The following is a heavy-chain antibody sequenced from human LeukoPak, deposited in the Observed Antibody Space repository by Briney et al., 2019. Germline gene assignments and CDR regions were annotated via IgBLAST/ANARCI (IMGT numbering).Heavy chain of an antibody. D-gene: IGHD3-22*01. V-gene: IGHV3-66*02. Sequence: GGSLRLSCAASGFTVSSNYMSWVRQAPGKGLEWVSVIYSGGSTYYADSVKGRSTISRDNSKNTLYLQMNSLRAEDTAVYYCARDKYHYDSSGYHHYFDYWGQGTLVTVSS. CDR2: IYSGGST. CDR1: GFTVSSNY. CDR3: ARDKYHYDSSGYHHYFDY. J-gene: IGHJ4*02.